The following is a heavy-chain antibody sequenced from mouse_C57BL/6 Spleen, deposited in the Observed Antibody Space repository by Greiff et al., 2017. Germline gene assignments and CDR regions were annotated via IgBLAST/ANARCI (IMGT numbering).Heavy chain of an antibody. CDR1: GYTFTDYE. D-gene: IGHD3-2*02. CDR3: TYSSGYLYFDY. V-gene: IGHV1-15*01. Sequence: VQLQQSGAELVRPGASVTLSCKASGYTFTDYEMHWVKQTPVHGLEWIGAIDPETGGTAYNQKFKGKAILTADKSSSTAYMELRSLTSEDSAVYYCTYSSGYLYFDYWGQGTTLTVSS. CDR2: IDPETGGT. J-gene: IGHJ2*01.